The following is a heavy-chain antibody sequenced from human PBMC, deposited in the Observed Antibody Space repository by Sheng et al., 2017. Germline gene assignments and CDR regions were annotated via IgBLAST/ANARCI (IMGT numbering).Heavy chain of an antibody. CDR1: GFTVSSNY. J-gene: IGHJ6*02. CDR2: IYSGGST. Sequence: EVQLVESGGGLIQPGGSLRLSCAASGFTVSSNYMSWVRQAPGKGLEWVSVIYSGGSTYYADSVKGRFTISRDNSKNTLYLQMNSLRAEDTAVYYCAREGRGQQWLVRNYGMDVWGQGTTGHRLL. D-gene: IGHD6-19*01. CDR3: AREGRGQQWLVRNYGMDV. V-gene: IGHV3-53*01.